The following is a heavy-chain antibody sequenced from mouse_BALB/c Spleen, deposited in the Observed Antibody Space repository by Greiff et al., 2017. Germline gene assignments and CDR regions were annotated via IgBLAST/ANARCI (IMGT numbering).Heavy chain of an antibody. J-gene: IGHJ3*01. CDR2: ISSGSSTI. CDR3: ARYITTDPFAY. D-gene: IGHD1-2*01. Sequence: EVKVVESGGGLVQPGGSRKLSCAASGFTFSSFGMHWVRQAPEKGLEWVAYISSGSSTIYYADTVKGRFTISRDNPKNTLFLQMTSLRSEDTAMYYCARYITTDPFAYWGQGTLVTVSA. V-gene: IGHV5-17*02. CDR1: GFTFSSFG.